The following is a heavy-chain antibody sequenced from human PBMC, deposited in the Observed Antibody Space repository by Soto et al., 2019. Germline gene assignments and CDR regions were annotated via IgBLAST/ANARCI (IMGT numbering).Heavy chain of an antibody. CDR1: GGSISSSSYY. V-gene: IGHV4-39*01. D-gene: IGHD6-6*01. J-gene: IGHJ5*02. CDR3: ARQMGAARPEGWFDP. Sequence: SETLSLTCTVSGGSISSSSYYWGWIRQPPGKGLEWIGSIYYSGSTYYNPSLKSRVTISVDTSKNQFSLKLSSVTAADTAVYYCARQMGAARPEGWFDPWGQGTRVTLSS. CDR2: IYYSGST.